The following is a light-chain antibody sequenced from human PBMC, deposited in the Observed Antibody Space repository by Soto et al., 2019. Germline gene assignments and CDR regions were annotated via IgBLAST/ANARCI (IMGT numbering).Light chain of an antibody. CDR2: EVS. V-gene: IGLV2-8*01. CDR1: SSDVGGYNY. J-gene: IGLJ2*01. CDR3: SSYAGSNNVV. Sequence: QSALTQPPSASGSPGQSVTISCTGTSSDVGGYNYVSWYQQHPGKAPKLMIYEVSKRPSGVPDRFSGSKSGNTASLTVSGLKAEHEAAYYRSSYAGSNNVVFGGGTKLTVL.